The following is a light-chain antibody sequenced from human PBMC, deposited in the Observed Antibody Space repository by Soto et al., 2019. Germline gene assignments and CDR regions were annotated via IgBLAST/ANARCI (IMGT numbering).Light chain of an antibody. Sequence: SSELTQPPSVSVSPGQTARITCSGDALPEQYGSWYQKKPGQAPVLVMYKDSERPSGIPERFSGSSSGTTVTLTISGVQAEDEADYYCQSEDSNNIVIFGGGTKLTVL. J-gene: IGLJ2*01. CDR1: ALPEQY. V-gene: IGLV3-25*03. CDR2: KDS. CDR3: QSEDSNNIVI.